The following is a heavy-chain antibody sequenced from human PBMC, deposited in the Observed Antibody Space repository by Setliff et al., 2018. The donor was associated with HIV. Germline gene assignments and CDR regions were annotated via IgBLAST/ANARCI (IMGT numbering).Heavy chain of an antibody. CDR2: INHSGST. V-gene: IGHV4-38-2*02. J-gene: IGHJ4*02. CDR1: GYSISSGYY. CDR3: VHSLLGAPMVDY. Sequence: SETLSLTCTVSGYSISSGYYWGWIRQPPGKGLEWIGEINHSGSTNYNPSLKSRVTISVDTSKNQFTLKLSSVTAADTAMYYCVHSLLGAPMVDYWGQGTLVTVSS. D-gene: IGHD3-16*01.